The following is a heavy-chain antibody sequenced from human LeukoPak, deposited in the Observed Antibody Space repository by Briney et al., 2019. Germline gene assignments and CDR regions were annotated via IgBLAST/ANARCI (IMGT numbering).Heavy chain of an antibody. J-gene: IGHJ4*02. CDR2: ISYDGSNK. CDR3: ADDRTDY. D-gene: IGHD3-22*01. Sequence: GRSLRLSCAASGFTFSSYAMHWVRQAPGKGLEWVAVISYDGSNKYYADSVKGRFTISRDNSKNTLYLQMNSLRAEDTAVYYCADDRTDYWGQGTLVTVSS. CDR1: GFTFSSYA. V-gene: IGHV3-30*04.